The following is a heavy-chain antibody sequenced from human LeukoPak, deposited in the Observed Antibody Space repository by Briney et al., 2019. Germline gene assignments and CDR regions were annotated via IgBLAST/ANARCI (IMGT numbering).Heavy chain of an antibody. D-gene: IGHD3-16*02. V-gene: IGHV1-18*01. Sequence: ASVKVSCKASGYTFTSYGISWVRQAPGQGLEWMGWVSAHNGNTDYAKKFQGRVTMTTDRSTSTVYMEMRSLRPDDSAVYYCARDRTYMITFGGVIVLSHWGQGALVTVSS. CDR3: ARDRTYMITFGGVIVLSH. J-gene: IGHJ4*02. CDR2: VSAHNGNT. CDR1: GYTFTSYG.